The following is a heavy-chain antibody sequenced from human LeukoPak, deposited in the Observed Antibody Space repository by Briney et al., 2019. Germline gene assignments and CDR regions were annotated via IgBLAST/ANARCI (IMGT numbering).Heavy chain of an antibody. CDR1: GFTFSSYW. Sequence: PGGPLRLSCEASGFTFSSYWMHWVCQAPGKGLVWVSRIHSDGCTTTFADSVKGRFTISRDNSKNTLFLQMNSLRVEDTAVYYCATPSPGGAAAGLFDYWGQGTLVTVSS. J-gene: IGHJ4*02. CDR2: IHSDGCTT. V-gene: IGHV3-74*01. D-gene: IGHD6-13*01. CDR3: ATPSPGGAAAGLFDY.